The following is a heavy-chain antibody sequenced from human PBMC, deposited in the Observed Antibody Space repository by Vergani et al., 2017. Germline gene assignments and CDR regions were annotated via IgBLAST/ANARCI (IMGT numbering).Heavy chain of an antibody. CDR1: GFTVSSNY. CDR3: ARGGDIAVAHTFDP. V-gene: IGHV3-53*01. Sequence: EVQLVESGGGLIQPGGSLRLSCAASGFTVSSNYMSWVRQAPGKGLEWVSVIYSGGSTYYADSVKGRFTISRDNSKNTLYLQMSSLRAEDTAGYYCARGGDIAVAHTFDPWGQGTLVTVSS. CDR2: IYSGGST. D-gene: IGHD6-19*01. J-gene: IGHJ5*02.